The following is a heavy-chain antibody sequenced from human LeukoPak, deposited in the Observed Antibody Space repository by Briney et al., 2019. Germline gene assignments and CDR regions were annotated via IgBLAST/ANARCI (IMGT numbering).Heavy chain of an antibody. J-gene: IGHJ6*03. D-gene: IGHD2-2*01. CDR2: ISSSSTI. CDR3: AREEARETYCSSTSCYLYYYYYMDV. Sequence: PGGSLRLSCAASGFTFSSYSMNWVRQAPGKELEWVSYISSSSTIYYADSVKGRFTISRDNAKNSLYLQMNSLSAEDTAVYYCAREEARETYCSSTSCYLYYYYYMDVWGKGTTVTVS. CDR1: GFTFSSYS. V-gene: IGHV3-48*01.